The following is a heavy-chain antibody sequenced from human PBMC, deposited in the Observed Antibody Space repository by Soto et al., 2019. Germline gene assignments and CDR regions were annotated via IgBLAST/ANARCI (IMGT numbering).Heavy chain of an antibody. Sequence: SETLSLTCTVSGGSISSYYWSWIRQPPGKGLEWIGYIYYSGSTNYNPSLKSRVTISVDTSKNQFSLKLSSVTAADTAVYYCARGGLYTYYYDSSGYGNAFEIWGQGTMVTVSS. CDR3: ARGGLYTYYYDSSGYGNAFEI. V-gene: IGHV4-59*01. J-gene: IGHJ3*02. D-gene: IGHD3-22*01. CDR2: IYYSGST. CDR1: GGSISSYY.